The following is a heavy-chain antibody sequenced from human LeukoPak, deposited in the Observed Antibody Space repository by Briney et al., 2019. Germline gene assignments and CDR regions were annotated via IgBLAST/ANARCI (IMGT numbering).Heavy chain of an antibody. CDR1: GFIFSSYS. D-gene: IGHD3-3*01. J-gene: IGHJ6*02. CDR3: ARSYYDFWSGYYNSYYYGMDV. Sequence: PGGSLRLSCAASGFIFSSYSMSWVRQAPGKGLEWVSVITGSGGNTYYADSVKGRFTISRDNSKNTLYLQMNSLRAEDTAVYYCARSYYDFWSGYYNSYYYGMDVWGQGTTVTVSS. V-gene: IGHV3-23*01. CDR2: ITGSGGNT.